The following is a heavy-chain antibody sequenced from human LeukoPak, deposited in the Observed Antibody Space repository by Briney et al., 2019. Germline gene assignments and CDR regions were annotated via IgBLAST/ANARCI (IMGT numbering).Heavy chain of an antibody. CDR1: GYTFTSYD. V-gene: IGHV1-8*03. J-gene: IGHJ3*02. CDR2: MNPNSGNT. D-gene: IGHD7-27*01. Sequence: ASVKVSCKASGYTFTSYDINWVRQATGQGLEWMGWMNPNSGNTGYAQKFQGRVTITRNTSISTAYMELSSLGSEDTAVYYCARVRYLGLDAFDIWGQGTMVTVSS. CDR3: ARVRYLGLDAFDI.